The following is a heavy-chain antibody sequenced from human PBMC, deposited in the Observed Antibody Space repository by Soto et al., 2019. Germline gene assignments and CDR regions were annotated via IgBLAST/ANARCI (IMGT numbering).Heavy chain of an antibody. CDR1: GFTFSVYA. Sequence: PGGSLRLSCGASGFTFSVYAMTWVRQAPGKGLEWVSAISGNGGSTYYADSVKGQFTISRDNSKSTLHLQMNSLRVEDTAVYYCAKDRTFGPPLVRFDSWGQGTLVTVSS. CDR2: ISGNGGST. V-gene: IGHV3-23*01. CDR3: AKDRTFGPPLVRFDS. J-gene: IGHJ4*02. D-gene: IGHD6-6*01.